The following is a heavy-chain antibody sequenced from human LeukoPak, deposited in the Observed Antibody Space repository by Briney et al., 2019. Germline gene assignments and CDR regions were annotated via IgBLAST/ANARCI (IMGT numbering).Heavy chain of an antibody. J-gene: IGHJ4*02. D-gene: IGHD3-10*01. CDR2: ISAYNGNT. Sequence: GASVKVSCKASGYTFTDYGISWVRQAPGQGLEWMGWISAYNGNTNYAQKLQGRVTMTTDTSTSTAYMELRSLRSDDTAVYYCARGDTMVRGVIITPFDYWGQGTLVTVSS. CDR3: ARGDTMVRGVIITPFDY. V-gene: IGHV1-18*01. CDR1: GYTFTDYG.